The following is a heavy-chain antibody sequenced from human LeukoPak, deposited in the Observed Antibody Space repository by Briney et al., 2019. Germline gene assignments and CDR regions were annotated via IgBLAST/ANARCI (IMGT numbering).Heavy chain of an antibody. CDR2: IYTSGST. Sequence: SETLSLTCTVSGGSISSYYWSWIRQPAGKGLEWIGRIYTSGSTNHNPSLKSRDTISVDKAKNQFSLKLSSVTAGDTAVYYCARDCSGGSCYPHYYYMDVWGKGTTVTVSS. CDR3: ARDCSGGSCYPHYYYMDV. V-gene: IGHV4-4*07. D-gene: IGHD2-15*01. J-gene: IGHJ6*03. CDR1: GGSISSYY.